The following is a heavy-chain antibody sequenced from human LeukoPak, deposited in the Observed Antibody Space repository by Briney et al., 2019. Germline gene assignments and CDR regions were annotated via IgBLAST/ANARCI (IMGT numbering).Heavy chain of an antibody. Sequence: SVKVSCQASGYTFTTYYMHWVRQAPGQGLEWMGRIIPILGIANYAQKFQGRVTITADKSTSTAYMELSSLRSEDTAVYYCAGEGGDFWSGDAFDIWGQGTMVTVSS. CDR2: IIPILGIA. V-gene: IGHV1-69*04. J-gene: IGHJ3*02. D-gene: IGHD3-3*01. CDR3: AGEGGDFWSGDAFDI. CDR1: GYTFTTYY.